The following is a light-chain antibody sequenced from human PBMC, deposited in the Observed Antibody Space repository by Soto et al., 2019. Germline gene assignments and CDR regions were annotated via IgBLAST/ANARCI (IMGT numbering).Light chain of an antibody. CDR1: SSNIGSNY. J-gene: IGLJ1*01. CDR2: RNN. V-gene: IGLV1-47*01. Sequence: QSVLNQPPSASGTPGQRVTISCSGSSSNIGSNYVYWYQQLPGTAPKLLIYRNNQRPSGVPDRFSGSKSGTSASLAISGLRSEDEADYYCAAWDDSLSGDVFGTGTKLTVL. CDR3: AAWDDSLSGDV.